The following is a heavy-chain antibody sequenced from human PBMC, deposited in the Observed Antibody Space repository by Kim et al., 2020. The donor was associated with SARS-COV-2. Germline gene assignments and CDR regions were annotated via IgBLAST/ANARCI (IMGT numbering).Heavy chain of an antibody. CDR1: GYTFTGNA. V-gene: IGHV7-4-1*02. CDR3: ARTFHSGYDYGGLDC. CDR2: INTYTGNP. Sequence: ASVKVSCKASGYTFTGNALNWVRQAPGQGPEWMGWINTYTGNPTYAQGFTGRLVFSLDTSVSTAYLQISSLKPEDTAFYYCARTFHSGYDYGGLDCWGQGTVVSVS. D-gene: IGHD5-12*01. J-gene: IGHJ4*02.